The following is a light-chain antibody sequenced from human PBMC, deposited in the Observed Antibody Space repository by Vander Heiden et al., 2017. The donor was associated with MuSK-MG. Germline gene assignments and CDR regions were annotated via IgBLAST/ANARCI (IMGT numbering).Light chain of an antibody. CDR3: QQCYSAPYT. CDR2: TAS. CDR1: QSINSY. J-gene: IGKJ2*01. V-gene: IGKV1-39*01. Sequence: QMALSPSPLSASVGDRVTITCRASQSINSYLDWYQQKPGRAPNLLIYTASNLESGVPSRISGGGSGTDFTLTISSLEPEDFATYYCQQCYSAPYTFGQGTKVEIK.